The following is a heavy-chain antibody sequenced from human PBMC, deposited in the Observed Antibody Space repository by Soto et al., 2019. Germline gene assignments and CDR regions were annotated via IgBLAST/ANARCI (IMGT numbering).Heavy chain of an antibody. V-gene: IGHV4-34*01. CDR3: ARDSQVAAAGTGWFDP. D-gene: IGHD6-13*01. CDR1: GGSFSGYY. J-gene: IGHJ5*02. CDR2: INHSGST. Sequence: PSETLSLTCAVYGGSFSGYYWSWIRQPPGKGLEWIGEINHSGSTNYNPSLKSRVTISVDTSKNQFSLKLSSVTAADTAVYYCARDSQVAAAGTGWFDPWGQGTRVTVSS.